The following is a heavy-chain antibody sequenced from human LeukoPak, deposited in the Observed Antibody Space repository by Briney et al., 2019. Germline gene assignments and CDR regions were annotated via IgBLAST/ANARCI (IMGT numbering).Heavy chain of an antibody. Sequence: SQTLSLTCAISGDSVSSNSSWNWIRQSPSRGLEWLGRTYYRSKWYNDYVVSVKSRININPDTSKNQFSLQLNSVTPEDTAVYYCARGGQGDGYSADEASDLWGQGTMVTVS. D-gene: IGHD5-18*01. CDR1: GDSVSSNSS. V-gene: IGHV6-1*01. CDR2: TYYRSKWYN. J-gene: IGHJ3*01. CDR3: ARGGQGDGYSADEASDL.